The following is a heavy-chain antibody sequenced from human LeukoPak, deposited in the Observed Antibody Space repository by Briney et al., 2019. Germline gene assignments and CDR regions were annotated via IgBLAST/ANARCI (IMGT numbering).Heavy chain of an antibody. V-gene: IGHV3-33*01. CDR2: IWYDGSNK. D-gene: IGHD1-26*01. Sequence: GSLRLSCAASGFTFSSYGMHWVRQAPGKGLEWVAVIWYDGSNKYYADSVKGRFTISRDNSKNTLYLQMNSLRAEDTAVYYCARDRGSYWGGGNDYWGQGTLVTVSS. CDR3: ARDRGSYWGGGNDY. J-gene: IGHJ4*02. CDR1: GFTFSSYG.